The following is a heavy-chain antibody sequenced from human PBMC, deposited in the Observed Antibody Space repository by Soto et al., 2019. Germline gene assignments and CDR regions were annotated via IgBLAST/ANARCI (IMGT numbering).Heavy chain of an antibody. D-gene: IGHD2-15*01. CDR1: GFTFSSYA. Sequence: EVQLLESGGGLVQPGGSLRLSCAASGFTFSSYAMSWVRQAPGKGLEWVSAISGSGGSTYYADSVKGRFTISRDNSKNTLYLQMNSLRAEDTAVYYCAKDWGVDSCYSVFCWPRNWGQGTLVTVSS. J-gene: IGHJ4*02. CDR2: ISGSGGST. CDR3: AKDWGVDSCYSVFCWPRN. V-gene: IGHV3-23*01.